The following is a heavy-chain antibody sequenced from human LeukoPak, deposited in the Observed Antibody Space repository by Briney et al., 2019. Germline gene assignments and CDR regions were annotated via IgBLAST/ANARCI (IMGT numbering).Heavy chain of an antibody. D-gene: IGHD4-17*01. Sequence: PSETPSLTCAVYGGSFSGYYWSWIRQPAGKGLEWIGRIYTSGSTNYNPSLKSRVTMSVATSKNQFSLKLSSVTSADTAVYYCARSLVDYYGDYLYWFDPWGQGTLVTVSS. CDR3: ARSLVDYYGDYLYWFDP. J-gene: IGHJ5*02. V-gene: IGHV4-59*10. CDR2: IYTSGST. CDR1: GGSFSGYY.